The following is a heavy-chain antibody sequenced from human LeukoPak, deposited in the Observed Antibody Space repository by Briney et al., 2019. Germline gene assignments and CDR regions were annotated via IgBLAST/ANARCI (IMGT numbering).Heavy chain of an antibody. D-gene: IGHD3-3*01. CDR2: ISGSGGST. Sequence: GGSPRLSCAASGFTFSSYAMSWVRQAPGKGLEWVSAISGSGGSTYYADSVKGRFTISRDNSKNTLYLQMNSLRAEDTAVYYCAKGFHYDFWSPPGYWGQGTLVTVSS. CDR1: GFTFSSYA. CDR3: AKGFHYDFWSPPGY. J-gene: IGHJ4*02. V-gene: IGHV3-23*01.